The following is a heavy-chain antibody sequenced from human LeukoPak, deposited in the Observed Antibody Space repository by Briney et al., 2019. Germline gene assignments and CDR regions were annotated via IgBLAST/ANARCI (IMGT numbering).Heavy chain of an antibody. J-gene: IGHJ4*02. CDR2: IKRDGSDK. Sequence: PGGSLRLSCATSGFIFNNYWMSWVRQAPGKGLEWMANIKRDGSDKYYVDSVKGRFTISRDNARNSVYLQMNSLRVEDTAVYYCARDSSPWMIDEWGQGTLLTVSS. CDR3: ARDSSPWMIDE. V-gene: IGHV3-7*01. D-gene: IGHD3-22*01. CDR1: GFIFNNYW.